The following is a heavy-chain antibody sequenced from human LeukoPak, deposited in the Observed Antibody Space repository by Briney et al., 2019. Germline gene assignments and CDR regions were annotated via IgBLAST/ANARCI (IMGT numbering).Heavy chain of an antibody. V-gene: IGHV3-43D*03. J-gene: IGHJ3*02. D-gene: IGHD6-6*01. CDR2: ISWDGGST. CDR1: GFTFDDYA. CDR3: ARGRLDAFDI. Sequence: GGSLRLSCAASGFTFDDYAMHWVRQAPGKGLEWVSVISWDGGSTYYADSVKGRCTISRDNAKNSLYLQMNSLRAEDTAVYYCARGRLDAFDIWGQGTMVTVSS.